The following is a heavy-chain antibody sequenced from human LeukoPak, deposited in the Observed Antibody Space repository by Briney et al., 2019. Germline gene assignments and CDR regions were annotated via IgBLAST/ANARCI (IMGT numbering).Heavy chain of an antibody. D-gene: IGHD5-18*01. J-gene: IGHJ5*02. CDR2: ISSSSSYI. Sequence: GGSLRLSCAASGFTFSSYGMHWVRQAPGKGLEWVSSISSSSSYIYYADSVKGRFAISRDNAKNSLYLQMNSLRAEDTAVYYCARDRGTWIQLWLRDNWFDPWGQGTLVTVSS. CDR3: ARDRGTWIQLWLRDNWFDP. CDR1: GFTFSSYG. V-gene: IGHV3-21*01.